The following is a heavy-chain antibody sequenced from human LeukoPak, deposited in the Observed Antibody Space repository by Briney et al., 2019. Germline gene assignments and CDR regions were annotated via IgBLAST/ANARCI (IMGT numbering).Heavy chain of an antibody. CDR2: ISYDGSNK. J-gene: IGHJ4*02. Sequence: GGSLRLSCVASGFTFSSYAMYWVRQAPGKGLEWVAVISYDGSNKYYADSVKGRFTISRDNSKNTLYLQMNSLRAEDTAVYYCARESSSGYYHRRPLDYWGQGTLVTVSS. D-gene: IGHD3-22*01. CDR1: GFTFSSYA. V-gene: IGHV3-30*04. CDR3: ARESSSGYYHRRPLDY.